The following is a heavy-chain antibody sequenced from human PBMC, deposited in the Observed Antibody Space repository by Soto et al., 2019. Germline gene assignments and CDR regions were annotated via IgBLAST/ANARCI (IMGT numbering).Heavy chain of an antibody. CDR1: GGSISSSSYY. CDR3: ARARHVETVLFDY. V-gene: IGHV4-39*07. CDR2: IYYSGST. J-gene: IGHJ4*02. Sequence: SETLSLTCTVSGGSISSSSYYWGWIRQPPGKGLEWIGSIYYSGSTYYNPSLKSRVTISVDTSKNQFSLKLSSVTAADTAVYYCARARHVETVLFDYWGQGTLVTVSS.